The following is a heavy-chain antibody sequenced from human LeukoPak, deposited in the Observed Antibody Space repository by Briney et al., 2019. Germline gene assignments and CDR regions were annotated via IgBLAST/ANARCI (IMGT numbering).Heavy chain of an antibody. Sequence: GGSLRLSCAASGLIFSSYAMTWVRQAPGKGLEWVSSFGLYGGTTHYADSVKGRFIISRDNSKNTLYLQMTSLRADDTAVYYCVKASSTTSWYFAFDVWGQGTMVAVSS. CDR3: VKASSTTSWYFAFDV. J-gene: IGHJ3*01. CDR1: GLIFSSYA. CDR2: FGLYGGTT. V-gene: IGHV3-23*01. D-gene: IGHD2-2*01.